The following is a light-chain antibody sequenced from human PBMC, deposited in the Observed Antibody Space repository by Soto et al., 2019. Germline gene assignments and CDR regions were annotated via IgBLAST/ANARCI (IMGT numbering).Light chain of an antibody. Sequence: EIVLTQSPGTLSLSPGERATLSSRPSQSVGSTFLAWYQQKPGQAPRLVIYAASSRATGIPDRFSGSGSGTDFTLTISRLEPEDFAVYYCQQYGSSLFSFGPGTKVDIK. CDR1: QSVGSTF. J-gene: IGKJ3*01. CDR2: AAS. CDR3: QQYGSSLFS. V-gene: IGKV3-20*01.